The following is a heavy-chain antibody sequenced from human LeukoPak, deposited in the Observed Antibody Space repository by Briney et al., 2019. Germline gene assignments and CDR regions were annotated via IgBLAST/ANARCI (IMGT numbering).Heavy chain of an antibody. D-gene: IGHD6-13*01. CDR1: GGSISSYY. CDR2: VYSSGST. Sequence: SETLSLICTVSGGSISSYYWTWIRQPAGKGLEWIGRVYSSGSTNYNPSLKSRVTMSVDTSKNQFSLRLNSVTAADTAVYYCARKGVLAAAGTFDYWGQGTLVTVSS. J-gene: IGHJ4*02. CDR3: ARKGVLAAAGTFDY. V-gene: IGHV4-4*07.